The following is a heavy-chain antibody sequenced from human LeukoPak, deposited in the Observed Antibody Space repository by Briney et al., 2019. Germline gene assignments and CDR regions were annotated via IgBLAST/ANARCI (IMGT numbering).Heavy chain of an antibody. J-gene: IGHJ4*02. CDR1: GDSVSSNSAA. Sequence: SQTLSLTCALSGDSVSSNSAAWNWIRQSPSRGLEWLGRTYYRSQWNHDYAVSVRSRITINPDTSKNQFSLQLNSVTPEDTAVYYCAKGFNRLFDYWGQGTLVTVSS. D-gene: IGHD3-10*01. V-gene: IGHV6-1*01. CDR2: TYYRSQWNH. CDR3: AKGFNRLFDY.